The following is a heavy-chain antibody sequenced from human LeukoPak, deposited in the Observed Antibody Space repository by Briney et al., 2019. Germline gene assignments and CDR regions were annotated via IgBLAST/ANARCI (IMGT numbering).Heavy chain of an antibody. Sequence: SETLSLTCAVSGGCITSSNWWSWVRQPPGTGLEWIGEIFNSESTNYNPSLKSRVTISVDKSKNQCSLNLSSVSAADTAVYYCARGRTTSGSQKFDYWGQGTLVTVSS. V-gene: IGHV4-4*02. CDR3: ARGRTTSGSQKFDY. D-gene: IGHD3-10*01. CDR2: IFNSEST. J-gene: IGHJ4*02. CDR1: GGCITSSNW.